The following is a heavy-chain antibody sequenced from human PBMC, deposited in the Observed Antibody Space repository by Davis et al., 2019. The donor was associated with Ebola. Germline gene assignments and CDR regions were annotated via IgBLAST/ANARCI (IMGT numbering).Heavy chain of an antibody. CDR2: IRSKAYGGKA. Sequence: GGSLRLSCADSVITFSSYAMNWVRRAPGKGLEWVGFIRSKAYGGKAQYAASVKGRFTISRDDSKSIVYLQMNSLKTEDTAVYYCARDLKQPPPSYYYGMDVWGRGTTVTVSS. D-gene: IGHD6-13*01. J-gene: IGHJ6*02. CDR1: VITFSSYA. CDR3: ARDLKQPPPSYYYGMDV. V-gene: IGHV3-49*04.